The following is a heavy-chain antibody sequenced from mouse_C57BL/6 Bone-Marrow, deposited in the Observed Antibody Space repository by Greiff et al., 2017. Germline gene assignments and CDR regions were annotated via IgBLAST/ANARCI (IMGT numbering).Heavy chain of an antibody. Sequence: VQLQQSGPELVKPGASVKISCKASGYTFTDYYMNWVKQSHGKSLEWIGDINPNNGGTSYNQKFKGKDTLTVDKSSSTAYMELRSLTSEDSAVYYCARFKESGMVTDYWGQGTTLTVSA. CDR1: GYTFTDYY. CDR3: ARFKESGMVTDY. CDR2: INPNNGGT. J-gene: IGHJ2*01. V-gene: IGHV1-26*01. D-gene: IGHD2-2*01.